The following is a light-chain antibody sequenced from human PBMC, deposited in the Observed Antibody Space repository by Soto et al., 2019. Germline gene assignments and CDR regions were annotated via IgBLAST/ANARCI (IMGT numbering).Light chain of an antibody. CDR1: QSISSW. Sequence: DIQMTQSPSTLSASVGDRVTITCRASQSISSWLAWYQQKPGKAPKLLIYDASSLGSGVPSRFSGSGSGTEFTLTISSLQPDDFATYYCQQYNSYPFTLGPATKVDIK. CDR3: QQYNSYPFT. CDR2: DAS. V-gene: IGKV1-5*01. J-gene: IGKJ3*01.